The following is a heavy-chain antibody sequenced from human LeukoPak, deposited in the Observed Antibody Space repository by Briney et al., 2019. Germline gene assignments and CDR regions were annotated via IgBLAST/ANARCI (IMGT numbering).Heavy chain of an antibody. CDR2: ISAYNGNT. Sequence: ASVEVSCKASGYTFTSYGISWVRQAPGQGLEWMGWISAYNGNTNYAQKLQGRVTMTTDTSTSTAYMELRSLGSDDTAVYYCARGPMVRGVIIYLDYWGQGTLVTVSS. D-gene: IGHD3-10*01. V-gene: IGHV1-18*01. CDR1: GYTFTSYG. CDR3: ARGPMVRGVIIYLDY. J-gene: IGHJ4*02.